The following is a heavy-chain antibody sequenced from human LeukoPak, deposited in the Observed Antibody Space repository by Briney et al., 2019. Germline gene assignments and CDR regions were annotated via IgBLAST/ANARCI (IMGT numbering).Heavy chain of an antibody. Sequence: SETLSLTCTVSGYSISSGYYWGWIRQPPGKGLEWIGSIYHSGSTYYNPSLKSRVTISVDTSKNQFSLKLSSVTAADTAVYYCARRDSSGYPVYNWFDPWGQGTLVTVSS. D-gene: IGHD3-22*01. CDR1: GYSISSGYY. J-gene: IGHJ5*02. CDR2: IYHSGST. V-gene: IGHV4-38-2*02. CDR3: ARRDSSGYPVYNWFDP.